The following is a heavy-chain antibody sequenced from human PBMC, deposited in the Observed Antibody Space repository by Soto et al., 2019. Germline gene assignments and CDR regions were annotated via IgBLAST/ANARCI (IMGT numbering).Heavy chain of an antibody. CDR3: AGGGEYGTGF. CDR2: IIPILGIA. D-gene: IGHD3-10*01. J-gene: IGHJ4*02. V-gene: IGHV1-69*02. Sequence: QVQLVQSGAEVKKPGSTVKVSCKASGGTCSSYTISWVRQAPGQGLEWMGRIIPILGIANYAQKFQGRVTITADKSTSTAYMELSSLRSEDTAVYCCAGGGEYGTGFWGQGTLVTVSS. CDR1: GGTCSSYT.